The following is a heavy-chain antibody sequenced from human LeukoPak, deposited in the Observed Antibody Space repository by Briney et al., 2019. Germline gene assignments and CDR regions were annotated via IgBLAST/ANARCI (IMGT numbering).Heavy chain of an antibody. CDR2: INPNSGGT. Sequence: EASVQVSCKASGYTFTGYYIHWVRQAPRQGLEWMGWINPNSGGTNYAQKFQGRVTMTRDTSISTAYMELSRLRSDDTAVYYCARSDSVRRGHNYYYYMDVWGKGTTVTISS. D-gene: IGHD5/OR15-5a*01. J-gene: IGHJ6*03. CDR1: GYTFTGYY. V-gene: IGHV1-2*02. CDR3: ARSDSVRRGHNYYYYMDV.